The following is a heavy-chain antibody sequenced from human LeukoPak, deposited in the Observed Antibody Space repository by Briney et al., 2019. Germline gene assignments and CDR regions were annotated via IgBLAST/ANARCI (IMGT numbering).Heavy chain of an antibody. V-gene: IGHV5-51*01. CDR3: ASGLRYYFDY. Sequence: GVSLKISCTGSGYSFTNYCVGWVGQMPGEGLEWREIICPGDSDTRYSPSFQGQVTISADKSISTAYLQWSSLKASDTAMYYCASGLRYYFDYWGQGTLVTVSS. CDR1: GYSFTNYC. J-gene: IGHJ4*02. CDR2: ICPGDSDT.